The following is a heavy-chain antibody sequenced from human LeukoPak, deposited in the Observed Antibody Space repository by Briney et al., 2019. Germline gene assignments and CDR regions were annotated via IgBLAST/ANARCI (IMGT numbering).Heavy chain of an antibody. D-gene: IGHD6-13*01. J-gene: IGHJ4*02. CDR3: AKEVGSSWRHSFIGD. V-gene: IGHV3-9*03. Sequence: GGSLRLSCAASGFTFDDYAMHWVRQAPGKGLEWVSGITWNSGSIGYADSVKGRFTISRDNAKNSLYLQMNSLRAEDMALYYCAKEVGSSWRHSFIGDWGQGTLDNVAS. CDR2: ITWNSGSI. CDR1: GFTFDDYA.